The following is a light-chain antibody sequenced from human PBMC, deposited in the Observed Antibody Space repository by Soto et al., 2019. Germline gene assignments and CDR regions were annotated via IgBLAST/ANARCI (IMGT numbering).Light chain of an antibody. V-gene: IGKV3-20*01. CDR1: QRVGSNY. Sequence: EIVLTQSPGTLVLSPGDRATLSCRASQRVGSNYLAWYQQKPGQAPRLLIYGASSRATGIPDRFSGTGSETDFTLTISRLEPEDFAVYYCQQYDNSPITFGQGTRLEI. J-gene: IGKJ5*01. CDR2: GAS. CDR3: QQYDNSPIT.